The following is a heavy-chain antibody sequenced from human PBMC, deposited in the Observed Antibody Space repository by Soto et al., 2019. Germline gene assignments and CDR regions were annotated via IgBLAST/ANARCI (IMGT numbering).Heavy chain of an antibody. CDR1: GGSISSGGYS. CDR3: ASCFWSGYHV. Sequence: QLQLQESGSGLVKPSQTLSLTCAVSGGSISSGGYSWSWIRQPPGKGLEWIGYIYHSGSTYYNPSLKRRVTISVYRSKNQFSLKLSSVTAAATAVYYFASCFWSGYHVWGQGTMGSVSS. J-gene: IGHJ4*02. D-gene: IGHD3-3*01. V-gene: IGHV4-30-2*01. CDR2: IYHSGST.